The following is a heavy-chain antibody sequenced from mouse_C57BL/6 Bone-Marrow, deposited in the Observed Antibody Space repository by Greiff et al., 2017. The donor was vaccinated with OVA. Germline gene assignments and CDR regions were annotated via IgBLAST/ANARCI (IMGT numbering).Heavy chain of an antibody. Sequence: VQLKESGPELVKPGASVKISCKASGYSLTDYNMNWVKQRNGKSLEWIGVINPNYGTTSYNQKFKGKATLTVDQSSSTAYMQINSLTSEDSAVYYYAFYYGSSYRYFDVWGTGTTVTVSS. D-gene: IGHD1-1*01. J-gene: IGHJ1*03. V-gene: IGHV1-39*01. CDR1: GYSLTDYN. CDR2: INPNYGTT. CDR3: AFYYGSSYRYFDV.